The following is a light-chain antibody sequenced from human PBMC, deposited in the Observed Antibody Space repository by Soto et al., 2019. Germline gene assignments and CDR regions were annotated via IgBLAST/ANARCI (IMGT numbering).Light chain of an antibody. CDR1: QNIYSN. CDR3: LQYHNLWA. J-gene: IGKJ1*01. CDR2: RAS. Sequence: IVMTQSPATLSVSPGERATLSCRASQNIYSNLACYQQIPGQAPRLLIYRASTRTPGIPARFSGSGSGTEFTLTISSLQSEDFTVYSCLQYHNLWAFGQGTKVEIK. V-gene: IGKV3-15*01.